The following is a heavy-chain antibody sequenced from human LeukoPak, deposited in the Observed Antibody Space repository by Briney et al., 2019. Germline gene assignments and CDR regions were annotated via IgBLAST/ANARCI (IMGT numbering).Heavy chain of an antibody. CDR1: GFTFSSYG. V-gene: IGHV3-30*18. CDR2: ISYDGSNK. CDR3: AKDSTPYYYYYGMDV. J-gene: IGHJ6*02. D-gene: IGHD2-2*01. Sequence: AGGSLRLSCAASGFTFSSYGMHWVRQAPGKGLEWVAVISYDGSNKYYADSVKGRFTISRDNSKNMLYLQMNSLRAEDTAVYYCAKDSTPYYYYYGMDVWGQGTTVTVPS.